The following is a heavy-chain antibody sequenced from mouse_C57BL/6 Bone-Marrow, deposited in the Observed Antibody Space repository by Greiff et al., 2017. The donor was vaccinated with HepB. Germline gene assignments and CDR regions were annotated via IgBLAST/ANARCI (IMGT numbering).Heavy chain of an antibody. Sequence: EVQLQESGPELVKPGASVKISCKASGYSFTDYNMNWVKQSNGKSLEWIGVINPNYGTTSYNQKFKGKATLTVDQSSSTAYMQLNSLTSEDSAVYYCASSSYGSSSYWYFDVWGTGTTVTVSS. V-gene: IGHV1-39*01. D-gene: IGHD1-1*01. J-gene: IGHJ1*03. CDR3: ASSSYGSSSYWYFDV. CDR2: INPNYGTT. CDR1: GYSFTDYN.